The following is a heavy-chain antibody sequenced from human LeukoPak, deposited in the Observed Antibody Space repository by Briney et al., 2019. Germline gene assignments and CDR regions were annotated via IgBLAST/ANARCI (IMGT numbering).Heavy chain of an antibody. Sequence: TGGSLRLSCAASGFTFSSYSMNWVRQAPGKGLEWVSSISSSSSYIYYADSVKGRFTISRDNAKNSLYLQMNSLRAEDTAVYYCARDGYDFWSGYRPESYYYYGMDVWGQGTTVTVSS. V-gene: IGHV3-21*01. CDR2: ISSSSSYI. CDR1: GFTFSSYS. D-gene: IGHD3-3*01. CDR3: ARDGYDFWSGYRPESYYYYGMDV. J-gene: IGHJ6*02.